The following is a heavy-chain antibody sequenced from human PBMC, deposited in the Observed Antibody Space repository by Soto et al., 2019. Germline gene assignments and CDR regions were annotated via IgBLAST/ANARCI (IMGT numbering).Heavy chain of an antibody. J-gene: IGHJ4*02. D-gene: IGHD2-8*01. CDR1: GFTFTSSA. CDR3: AADATAWQQMVPSDY. Sequence: SVKVSCKASGFTFTSSAFQWVRQARGQRLEWIGWIAVGSGYTNYAQRFQDRVTLTRDMSTATTYMELSRLTSEDTAIYYCAADATAWQQMVPSDYWGQGTLVNVSS. CDR2: IAVGSGYT. V-gene: IGHV1-58*01.